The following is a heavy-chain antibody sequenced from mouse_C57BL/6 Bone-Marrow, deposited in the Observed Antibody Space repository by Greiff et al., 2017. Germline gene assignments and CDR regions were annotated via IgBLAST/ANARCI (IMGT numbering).Heavy chain of an antibody. Sequence: QVTLKVSGPGILQPSQTLSLTCSFSGFSLSTFGMGVSWIRQPSGKDLEWLAHIYWDDDKHYNPSLKSQLRISKDTSNNQVFLKITTVDTVDTATYYSERQGYYAMDYWGQGTSVTVSS. D-gene: IGHD3-2*01. V-gene: IGHV8-6*01. J-gene: IGHJ4*01. CDR2: IYWDDDK. CDR1: GFSLSTFGMG. CDR3: ERQGYYAMDY.